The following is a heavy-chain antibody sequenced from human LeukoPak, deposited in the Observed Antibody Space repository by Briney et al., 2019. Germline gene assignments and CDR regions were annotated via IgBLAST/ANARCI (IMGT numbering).Heavy chain of an antibody. CDR1: GFTFSSYE. J-gene: IGHJ3*02. D-gene: IGHD2-15*01. Sequence: PGGSLRLSCVASGFTFSSYEMNWVRQAPGKGLEWVSYISSSGSTIYYADSVRGRFTISRDNAKNSLYLQMNSLRAEDTAVYYCARMTGGSDGLDMWGQGTMVTVYS. CDR2: ISSSGSTI. V-gene: IGHV3-48*03. CDR3: ARMTGGSDGLDM.